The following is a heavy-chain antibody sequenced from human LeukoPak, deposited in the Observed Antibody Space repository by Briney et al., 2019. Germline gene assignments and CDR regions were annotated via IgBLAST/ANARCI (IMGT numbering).Heavy chain of an antibody. CDR2: IYPGDSYT. J-gene: IGHJ4*02. D-gene: IGHD5-12*01. Sequence: GESLRISCQGSGFSFTTYLISWVRQMPGKGLEWMGRIYPGDSYTNYSPSFQGRVTISADKSISTAYLQLTSLRASDTAIYYCARHLYSGYDLIDYWGQGTLVTAS. V-gene: IGHV5-10-1*01. CDR1: GFSFTTYL. CDR3: ARHLYSGYDLIDY.